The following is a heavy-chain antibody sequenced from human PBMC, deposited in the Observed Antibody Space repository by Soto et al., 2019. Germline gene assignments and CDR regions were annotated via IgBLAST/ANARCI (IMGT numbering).Heavy chain of an antibody. V-gene: IGHV4-34*01. CDR1: GGSFSGYY. CDR2: INHSGST. D-gene: IGHD6-13*01. CDR3: ARDFYRGGAAAGMWGGYYYMDV. J-gene: IGHJ6*03. Sequence: SETLSLTCAVYGGSFSGYYWSWIRQPPGKGLEWIGEINHSGSTNYNPSLKSRVTISVDTSKNQFSLKLSSVTAADTAVYYCARDFYRGGAAAGMWGGYYYMDVGGKGTTVTVSS.